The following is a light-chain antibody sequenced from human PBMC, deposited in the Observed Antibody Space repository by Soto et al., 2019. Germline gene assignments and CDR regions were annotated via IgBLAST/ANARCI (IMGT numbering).Light chain of an antibody. Sequence: QSVLAQPASVSGSPGQSVTISCPGTSSDVGAYNSVSWYQQHPDKAPQLMIYKGTQRPSGVSNRFSGSTSGNAASLTISGLQAGDEADYFCCSSAPESTYVFGTGTKVTVL. J-gene: IGLJ1*01. CDR1: SSDVGAYNS. CDR2: KGT. CDR3: CSSAPESTYV. V-gene: IGLV2-23*01.